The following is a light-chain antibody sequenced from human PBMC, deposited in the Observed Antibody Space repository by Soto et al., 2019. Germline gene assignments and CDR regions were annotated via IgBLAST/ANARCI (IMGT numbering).Light chain of an antibody. CDR2: TAS. Sequence: EMVLTQSPATLSLSPGESATLSCRASQNVGLNFAWYQQKSGQPPRLLIHTASARATGLPARFSGSGSRTDFTLAIISLEPEDIAVYYCQERGRWPRATFGGGTKVEMK. CDR1: QNVGLN. CDR3: QERGRWPRAT. J-gene: IGKJ4*01. V-gene: IGKV3-11*01.